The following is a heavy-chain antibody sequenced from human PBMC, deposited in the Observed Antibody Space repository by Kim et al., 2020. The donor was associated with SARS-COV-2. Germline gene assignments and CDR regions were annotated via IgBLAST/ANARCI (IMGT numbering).Heavy chain of an antibody. V-gene: IGHV3-23*01. CDR3: AKEKQWLGPLDY. Sequence: YYADSVKGRFTISRDNSKNTLYLQMNSLRAEDTAVYYCAKEKQWLGPLDYWGQGTLVTVSS. J-gene: IGHJ4*02. D-gene: IGHD6-19*01.